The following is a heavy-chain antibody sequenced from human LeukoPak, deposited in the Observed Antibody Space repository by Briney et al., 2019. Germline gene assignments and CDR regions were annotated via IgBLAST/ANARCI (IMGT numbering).Heavy chain of an antibody. V-gene: IGHV1-24*01. D-gene: IGHD1-7*01. CDR2: FDPEGGET. Sequence: ASVKVSCKVSGYTLTELSMHWVRQAPGKGLEWMGGFDPEGGETIYAQKFQGRVTMTEDTSTDTAYMELSSLRSEDTAVCYCATGGLRTNWFDPWGQGTLVTVSS. J-gene: IGHJ5*02. CDR1: GYTLTELS. CDR3: ATGGLRTNWFDP.